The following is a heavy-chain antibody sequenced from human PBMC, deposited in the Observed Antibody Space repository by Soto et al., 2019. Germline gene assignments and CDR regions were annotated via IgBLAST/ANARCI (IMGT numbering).Heavy chain of an antibody. CDR1: GGSISSYY. CDR2: IYYSGST. J-gene: IGHJ5*02. Sequence: PSETLSLTCTVSGGSISSYYWSWIRQPPGKGLEWIGYIYYSGSTNYNPSLKSRVTISVDTSKNQFPLKLSSVTAADTAVYYCARGKLTTAGGGFDPWGQGTLVTVSS. D-gene: IGHD4-17*01. V-gene: IGHV4-59*01. CDR3: ARGKLTTAGGGFDP.